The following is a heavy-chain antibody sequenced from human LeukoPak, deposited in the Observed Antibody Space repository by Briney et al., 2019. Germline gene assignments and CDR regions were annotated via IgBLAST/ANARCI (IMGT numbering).Heavy chain of an antibody. CDR2: ISLATGAP. CDR3: ARDIGLVRGIIMAH. CDR1: RYTFTGYY. Sequence: ASVKVSCKASRYTFTGYYMHWVRQAPGQGLEWVAWISLATGAPSYAQKFQGRVTLTTDTSTSTAYMELRSLKSDDTAVYYCARDIGLVRGIIMAHWGQGTQVTVSS. J-gene: IGHJ4*02. D-gene: IGHD3-10*01. V-gene: IGHV1-2*02.